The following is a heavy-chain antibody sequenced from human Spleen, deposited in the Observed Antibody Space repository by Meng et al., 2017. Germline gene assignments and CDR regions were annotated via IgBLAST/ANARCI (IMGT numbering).Heavy chain of an antibody. CDR3: AKYSYGLGDYFDY. CDR2: ISYDGLHE. D-gene: IGHD3-10*01. CDR1: GFTFSSYA. J-gene: IGHJ4*02. V-gene: IGHV3-30*18. Sequence: GESLKISCAAPGFTFSSYAMSWVRQAPGKGLEWVAVISYDGLHEYYADSVKGRFTISRHNSKNTLYLQVNSLRAEDTALYYCAKYSYGLGDYFDYWGQGALVTVSS.